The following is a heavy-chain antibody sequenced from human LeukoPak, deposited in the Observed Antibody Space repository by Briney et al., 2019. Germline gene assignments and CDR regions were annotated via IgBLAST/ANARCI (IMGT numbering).Heavy chain of an antibody. CDR3: TTPSYGEDY. D-gene: IGHD4-17*01. CDR1: GLTFYTYA. Sequence: GGSLRLSCAVSGLTFYTYAMSWVRQAPGKGLEWVGRIKSKTDGGTTDYAAPVKGRFTISRDDSKNTLYLQMNSLKTEDTAVYYCTTPSYGEDYWGQGTLVTVSS. J-gene: IGHJ4*02. V-gene: IGHV3-15*01. CDR2: IKSKTDGGTT.